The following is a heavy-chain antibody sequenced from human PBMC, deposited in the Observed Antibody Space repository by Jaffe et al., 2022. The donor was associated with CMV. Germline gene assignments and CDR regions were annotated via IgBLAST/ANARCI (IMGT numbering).Heavy chain of an antibody. CDR3: ARGNLKDFKAYWGLADS. J-gene: IGHJ4*02. D-gene: IGHD7-27*01. CDR2: ITSSGSYI. CDR1: GFTFITYG. Sequence: EVQLLESGGGLVEPGGSLRLSCAASGFTFITYGMHWVRQAPGKGLEWVSSITSSGSYIYYADSVKGRFTISRDNPKKSLYLQMNSLTAEDTAVYYCARGNLKDFKAYWGLADSWGQGTLVAVSS. V-gene: IGHV3-21*01.